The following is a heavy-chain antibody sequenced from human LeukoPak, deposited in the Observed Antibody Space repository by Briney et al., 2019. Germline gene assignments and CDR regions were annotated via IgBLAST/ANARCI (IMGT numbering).Heavy chain of an antibody. V-gene: IGHV3-30*04. Sequence: GGSLRLSCVASGFSFSGYAIHWVRQAPGKGLEWVALISYNGGRKEYADSVKGRFTIDRDNSKNTVYLQMNSLRPDDTAVYYCARGSTLSRWLQQQHYFDYWGQGTLVTVSS. CDR3: ARGSTLSRWLQQQHYFDY. J-gene: IGHJ4*02. CDR2: ISYNGGRK. D-gene: IGHD5-24*01. CDR1: GFSFSGYA.